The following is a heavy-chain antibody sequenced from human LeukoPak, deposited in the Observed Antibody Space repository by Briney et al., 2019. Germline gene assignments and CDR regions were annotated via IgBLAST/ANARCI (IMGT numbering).Heavy chain of an antibody. V-gene: IGHV3-53*01. D-gene: IGHD3-3*01. J-gene: IGHJ4*02. CDR2: IYSGGST. Sequence: GGSLRLSCAASGFTVSSNYMSWVRQAPGKGLEWVSVIYSGGSTYYADSVKGRFTISRDNSKNTLYLQMNSLRAEDTAVYYCARGIFGVVRYFDYWGQGTLVTVSS. CDR1: GFTVSSNY. CDR3: ARGIFGVVRYFDY.